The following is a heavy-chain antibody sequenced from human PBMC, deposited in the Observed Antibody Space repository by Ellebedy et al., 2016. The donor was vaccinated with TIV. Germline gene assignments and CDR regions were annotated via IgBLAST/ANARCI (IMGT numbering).Heavy chain of an antibody. V-gene: IGHV3-21*01. CDR1: GFTFSSYT. CDR2: ISSSSTYI. D-gene: IGHD3-16*01. J-gene: IGHJ4*02. Sequence: GESLKISCAPSGFTFSSYTMHWVRQAPGKGLEWVSSISSSSTYIYYADSVRGRFTISRDNAKNSMYLQLSSLKAEDTAVYYCARDASNRGDLDYWGQGTLVTVSS. CDR3: ARDASNRGDLDY.